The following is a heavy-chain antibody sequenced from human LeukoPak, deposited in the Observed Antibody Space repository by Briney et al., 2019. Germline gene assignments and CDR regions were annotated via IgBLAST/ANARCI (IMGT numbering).Heavy chain of an antibody. CDR1: GGSFSGYY. J-gene: IGHJ6*03. CDR2: VNHSGST. CDR3: ARGPGVVVPAAHPYYYIDV. V-gene: IGHV4-34*01. D-gene: IGHD2-2*01. Sequence: PSETLSLTCAVYGGSFSGYYWSWIRQPPGKGLEWIGEVNHSGSTNYNPSLKSRVTISVDTSKNQFSLKLSSVTAADTAVYYCARGPGVVVPAAHPYYYIDVWGKGTTVTVSS.